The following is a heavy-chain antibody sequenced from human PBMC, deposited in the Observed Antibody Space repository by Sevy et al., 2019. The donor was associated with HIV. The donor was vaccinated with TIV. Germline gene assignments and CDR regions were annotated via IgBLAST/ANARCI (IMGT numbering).Heavy chain of an antibody. CDR1: GFTFGDYA. V-gene: IGHV3-49*03. J-gene: IGHJ3*02. D-gene: IGHD5-18*01. CDR2: IRSKAYGGTT. Sequence: GGSLRLSCTASGFTFGDYAMSWFRQAQGKGLEWVGFIRSKAYGGTTEYAASVKGRFTIARVDSKSIAYLQMNSLKTEDTAVYYCTRAAIQLWLNDAFDIWGQGTMVTVSS. CDR3: TRAAIQLWLNDAFDI.